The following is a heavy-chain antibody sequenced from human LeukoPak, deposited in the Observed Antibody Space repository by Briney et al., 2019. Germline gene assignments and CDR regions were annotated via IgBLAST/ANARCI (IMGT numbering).Heavy chain of an antibody. V-gene: IGHV4-61*02. D-gene: IGHD6-13*01. CDR2: IYTSGST. CDR3: AILRAIAAASFGFDP. J-gene: IGHJ5*02. Sequence: TPSQTLSLTYTVSGGSISSGSYYWSWIRQPAGKGLEWIGRIYTSGSTNYNPSLKSRVTISVDTSKNQFSLKLSSVTAADTAVYYCAILRAIAAASFGFDPWGQGTLVTVSS. CDR1: GGSISSGSYY.